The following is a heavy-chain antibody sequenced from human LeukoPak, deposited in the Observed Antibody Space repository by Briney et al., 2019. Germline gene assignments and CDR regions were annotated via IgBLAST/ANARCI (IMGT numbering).Heavy chain of an antibody. Sequence: SETLSLTCTVSGGXVSSYYCSWIRRPPGRGQEWIAYLSHSGSSDSNPSLTSRVTTLVDTSKNQFSLKLTSVTAADTAVYYCARARYANAWYAFDIWGHGTMVTVSS. V-gene: IGHV4-59*02. CDR2: LSHSGSS. CDR3: ARARYANAWYAFDI. D-gene: IGHD2-2*01. CDR1: GGXVSSYY. J-gene: IGHJ3*02.